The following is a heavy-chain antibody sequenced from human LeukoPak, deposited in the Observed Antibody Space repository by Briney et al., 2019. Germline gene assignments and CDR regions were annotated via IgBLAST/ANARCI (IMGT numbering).Heavy chain of an antibody. CDR1: RFTFSSYA. D-gene: IGHD3-10*01. CDR3: AKTRGSGPFDY. CDR2: ISGGGGST. Sequence: PGGSLRLSCAASRFTFSSYAMSWVRQAPGKGLEWVSVISGGGGSTYYADSVKGRFTISRDNSKNTLYLQMNNLRAEDTAVYYCAKTRGSGPFDYWGQGTLVTVSS. V-gene: IGHV3-23*01. J-gene: IGHJ4*02.